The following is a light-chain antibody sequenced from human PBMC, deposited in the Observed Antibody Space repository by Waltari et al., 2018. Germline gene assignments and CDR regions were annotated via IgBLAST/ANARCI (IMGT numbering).Light chain of an antibody. CDR3: QHYGSSLFT. Sequence: EIVLTQSPGTLSLSPGERATLSCRASQTVSSTYLAWYQQNPGQAPRLLIYGTSSRATGIPDRFSGSGSGTDFTLTISRLESEDFAVYYCQHYGSSLFTFGPGTKVAIK. V-gene: IGKV3-20*01. CDR2: GTS. J-gene: IGKJ3*01. CDR1: QTVSSTY.